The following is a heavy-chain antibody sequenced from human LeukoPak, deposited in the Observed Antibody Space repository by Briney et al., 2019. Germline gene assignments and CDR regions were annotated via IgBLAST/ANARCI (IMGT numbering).Heavy chain of an antibody. V-gene: IGHV4-4*09. CDR2: IYTSGST. J-gene: IGHJ6*03. Sequence: IPSETLSLTCTVSGGSISLYYWNWLRQPPGKGLEWLGYIYTSGSTKYNPSLKSRVTISVDTSKNQFSLKLSSVTAADTAIYYCAGPDIATRPKKYYYYYMDVWGKGTTVTVSS. D-gene: IGHD6-6*01. CDR3: AGPDIATRPKKYYYYYMDV. CDR1: GGSISLYY.